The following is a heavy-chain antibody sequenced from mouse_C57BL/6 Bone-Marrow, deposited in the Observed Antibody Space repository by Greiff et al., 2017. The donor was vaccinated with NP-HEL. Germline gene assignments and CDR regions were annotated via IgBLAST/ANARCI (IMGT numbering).Heavy chain of an antibody. D-gene: IGHD4-1*01. V-gene: IGHV1-74*01. Sequence: QVQLQQPGAELVKPGASVKVSCKASGYNFTSYWMHWVKQRPGQGLEWIGRIYPSDSDTNYNQKFKGKATLTVDKSSSTAYMQLISLTSADTAVYYCAMASGKGFDYWGQGTTLTVSS. CDR2: IYPSDSDT. J-gene: IGHJ2*01. CDR1: GYNFTSYW. CDR3: AMASGKGFDY.